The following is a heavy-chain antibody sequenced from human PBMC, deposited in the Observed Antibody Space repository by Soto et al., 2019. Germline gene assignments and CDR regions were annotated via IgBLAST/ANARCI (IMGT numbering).Heavy chain of an antibody. CDR3: AKDGIRGIHIDN. V-gene: IGHV3-23*01. CDR1: GLTFSSYP. Sequence: ESVGGLVQPGGSLRLSCAASGLTFSSYPMSWVRQAPGKGLQWVSSISVSAGTTYYEDSVKGRFTISRDNSKNTLYLQMNSLRAEDTAVYYCAKDGIRGIHIDNWGQGTLVTVSS. CDR2: ISVSAGTT. J-gene: IGHJ4*02.